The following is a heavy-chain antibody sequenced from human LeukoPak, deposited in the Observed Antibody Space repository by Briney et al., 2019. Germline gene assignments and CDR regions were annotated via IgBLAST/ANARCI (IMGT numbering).Heavy chain of an antibody. CDR2: ISAYNGNT. J-gene: IGHJ4*02. CDR3: ARDLEMATIHYFDY. V-gene: IGHV1-18*01. Sequence: ASVKVSCKVSGYTFTSYGISWVRQAPGQGLEWMGWISAYNGNTNYAQKLQGRVTMTTDTSTSTAYMELRSLRSDDTAVYYCARDLEMATIHYFDYWGQGTLVTVSS. CDR1: GYTFTSYG. D-gene: IGHD5-24*01.